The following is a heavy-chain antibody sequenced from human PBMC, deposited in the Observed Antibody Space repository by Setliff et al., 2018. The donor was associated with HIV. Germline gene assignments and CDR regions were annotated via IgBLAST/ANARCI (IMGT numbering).Heavy chain of an antibody. CDR1: GYTFTGYY. Sequence: VASVKVSCKASGYTFTGYYMHWVRQAPGQGLEWMGWINPNSGGTNYAQKFQGWVTMTRDTSISTAYMELRRLRSDDTAVYYCARGGAYYYDSSGYYRFDPWGQGTLVTVSS. V-gene: IGHV1-2*04. CDR2: INPNSGGT. J-gene: IGHJ5*02. CDR3: ARGGAYYYDSSGYYRFDP. D-gene: IGHD3-22*01.